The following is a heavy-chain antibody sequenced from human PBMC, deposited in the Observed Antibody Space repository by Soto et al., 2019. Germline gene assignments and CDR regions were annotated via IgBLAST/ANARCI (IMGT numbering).Heavy chain of an antibody. CDR1: GYTFTSNW. Sequence: GESLKISCKGSGYTFTSNWIGWVRQMPGKGLEWMGIIYPGDSDTRYSPSFQGQVTISADKSISTAYLQWSSLKASDTAMYYCARTGHSSSWYSRYYYYGMDVWGQGTTVTVSS. CDR2: IYPGDSDT. J-gene: IGHJ6*02. D-gene: IGHD6-13*01. V-gene: IGHV5-51*01. CDR3: ARTGHSSSWYSRYYYYGMDV.